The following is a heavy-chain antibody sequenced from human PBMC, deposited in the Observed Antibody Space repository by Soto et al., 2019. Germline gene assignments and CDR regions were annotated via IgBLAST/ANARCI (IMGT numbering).Heavy chain of an antibody. Sequence: PGGSLRLSCAASGFTFDNYVMTWVRQAPGKGLEWVSAISRSGDTSYYADSAKGRFTISRDNSKSRLYLEMSSLRAEDTALYYCAKVALVGGGISAFDYWGQGILVTVSS. CDR1: GFTFDNYV. V-gene: IGHV3-23*01. CDR2: ISRSGDTS. J-gene: IGHJ4*02. CDR3: AKVALVGGGISAFDY. D-gene: IGHD2-15*01.